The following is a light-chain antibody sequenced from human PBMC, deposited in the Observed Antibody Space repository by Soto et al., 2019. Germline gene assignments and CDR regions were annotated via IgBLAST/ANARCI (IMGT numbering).Light chain of an antibody. CDR3: QQRSNWPPVT. J-gene: IGKJ4*01. V-gene: IGKV3-11*01. Sequence: IVMTQSPATLSVSPGERATLSCRASQSVSSNLAWYQQKPGQAPRLLIYAASARATGIPARFSGSGSGTDFTLTISSLEPEDFGVYYCQQRSNWPPVTFGGGTKVDIK. CDR2: AAS. CDR1: QSVSSN.